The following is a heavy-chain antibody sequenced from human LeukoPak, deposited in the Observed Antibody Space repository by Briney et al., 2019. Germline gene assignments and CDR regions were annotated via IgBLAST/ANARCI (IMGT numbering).Heavy chain of an antibody. V-gene: IGHV1-69*05. Sequence: SSVKVSCKASGGTFSSYAISWVRQAPGHGLEWMGGIIPIFGTANYAQKFQGRVTITTDESTSTAYMELSSLRSEDTAVYYCARGARQTGTRFDYWGQGTLVSVSS. J-gene: IGHJ4*02. D-gene: IGHD1-1*01. CDR3: ARGARQTGTRFDY. CDR2: IIPIFGTA. CDR1: GGTFSSYA.